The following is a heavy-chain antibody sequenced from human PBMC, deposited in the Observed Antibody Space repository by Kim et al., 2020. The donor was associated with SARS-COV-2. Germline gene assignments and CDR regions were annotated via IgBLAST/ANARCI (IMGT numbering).Heavy chain of an antibody. J-gene: IGHJ4*02. Sequence: GGSLRLSCAASGFTFSSYDMNWVRQRTGKGLEWVSTIGTAGDTFYPDSVKGRFTISRENAKNSLYLQMSSLRAEDTAVYYCARGRGEENNGYYAYWGQGILVTVSS. V-gene: IGHV3-13*01. CDR1: GFTFSSYD. CDR2: IGTAGDT. CDR3: ARGRGEENNGYYAY. D-gene: IGHD3-22*01.